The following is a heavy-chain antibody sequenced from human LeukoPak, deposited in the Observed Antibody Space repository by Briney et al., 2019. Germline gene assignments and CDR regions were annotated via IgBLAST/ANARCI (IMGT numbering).Heavy chain of an antibody. CDR1: GFTFDDYA. D-gene: IGHD3-22*01. Sequence: SLRLSCAASGFTFDDYAMHWVRQAPGKGLEWVSGISWNSGSIGYADSVKGRFTISRDNAKNSLYLQMNSLRAEDTAVYYCARHTSDYYDSSGYYEPGAFDIWGQGTMVTVSS. J-gene: IGHJ3*02. CDR3: ARHTSDYYDSSGYYEPGAFDI. CDR2: ISWNSGSI. V-gene: IGHV3-9*01.